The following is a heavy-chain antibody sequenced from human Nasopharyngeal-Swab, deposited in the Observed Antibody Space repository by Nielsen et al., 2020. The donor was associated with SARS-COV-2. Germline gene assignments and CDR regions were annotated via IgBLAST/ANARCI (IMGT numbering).Heavy chain of an antibody. D-gene: IGHD2-2*01. CDR3: ARDLGCSGTSCYEGNWFDP. Sequence: WVRQAPGQGLEWMGGIIPIFGTANYAQKFQGRVTITADESTGAAYMELSSLRSEDTAVYYCARDLGCSGTSCYEGNWFDPWGQGTLVTVSS. CDR2: IIPIFGTA. V-gene: IGHV1-69*01. J-gene: IGHJ5*02.